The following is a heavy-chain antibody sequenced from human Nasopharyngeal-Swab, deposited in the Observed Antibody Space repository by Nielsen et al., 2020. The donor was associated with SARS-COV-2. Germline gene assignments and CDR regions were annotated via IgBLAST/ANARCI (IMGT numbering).Heavy chain of an antibody. CDR1: GFTFSSYA. Sequence: GGSLRLSCAASGFTFSSYAMHWVRQAPGKGLEWVSVIYSGGSTYYADSVKGRFTISRDNSKNTLYLQMNSLRAEDTAVYYCARDFWNDAFDIWAKGQWSPSPQ. CDR3: ARDFWNDAFDI. V-gene: IGHV3-53*01. J-gene: IGHJ3*02. CDR2: IYSGGST. D-gene: IGHD3-3*01.